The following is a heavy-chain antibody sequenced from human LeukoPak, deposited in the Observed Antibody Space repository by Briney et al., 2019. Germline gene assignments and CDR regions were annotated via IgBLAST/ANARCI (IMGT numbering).Heavy chain of an antibody. V-gene: IGHV1-18*01. CDR1: GYTFTSYG. D-gene: IGHD3-3*01. Sequence: GASVKVSCKASGYTFTSYGISWVRQAPGQGLEWMGWISAYNGNTNYAQKLQGRVTMTTDTSTSTAYMELRSLRSDDTAVYYCARDLTTYYDFWSGYYTFDYWGQGTLVTVSS. CDR2: ISAYNGNT. J-gene: IGHJ4*02. CDR3: ARDLTTYYDFWSGYYTFDY.